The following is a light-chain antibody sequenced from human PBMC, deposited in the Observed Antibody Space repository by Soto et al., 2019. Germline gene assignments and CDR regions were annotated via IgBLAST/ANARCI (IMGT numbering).Light chain of an antibody. Sequence: QPVLTQPPSVSGAPRQRGTLSCTGSSSNIGAGYDVHWYQQLPGTAPKLLIYNNNNRPSGVPDRFSGSKSGTSASLAITGLQAEDEADYYCQSYDSSLSGYVFGTGTKVTVL. CDR2: NNN. CDR3: QSYDSSLSGYV. J-gene: IGLJ1*01. CDR1: SSNIGAGYD. V-gene: IGLV1-40*01.